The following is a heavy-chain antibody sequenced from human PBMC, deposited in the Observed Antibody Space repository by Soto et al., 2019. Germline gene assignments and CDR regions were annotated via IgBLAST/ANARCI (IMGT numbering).Heavy chain of an antibody. CDR2: IYPGDSDT. V-gene: IGHV5-51*01. Sequence: KVSCKASGYTFTSYAMHWVRQMPGKGLEWMGIIYPGDSDTRYSPSFQGQVTISADKSISTAYLQWSSLKASDTAMYYCARRRKYYYGSWGQGTLVTVSS. CDR1: GYTFTSYA. J-gene: IGHJ4*02. D-gene: IGHD3-10*01. CDR3: ARRRKYYYGS.